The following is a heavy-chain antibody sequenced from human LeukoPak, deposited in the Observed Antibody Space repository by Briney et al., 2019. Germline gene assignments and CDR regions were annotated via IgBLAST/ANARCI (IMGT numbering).Heavy chain of an antibody. Sequence: PSETLSLTCAVSGASISGSGYYWGWIRQPPGKGLEWIGNIYYSGSTYYNPSLKSRVTISVDTSKNQFSLKLSSVTAADTAVYYCARVPYSSGWYAAFDIWGQGTMVTVSS. CDR1: GASISGSGYY. CDR2: IYYSGST. V-gene: IGHV4-39*07. J-gene: IGHJ3*02. D-gene: IGHD6-19*01. CDR3: ARVPYSSGWYAAFDI.